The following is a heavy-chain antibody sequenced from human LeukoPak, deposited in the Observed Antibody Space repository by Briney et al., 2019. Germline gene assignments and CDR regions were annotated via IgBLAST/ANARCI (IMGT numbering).Heavy chain of an antibody. CDR1: GYTFTSYA. Sequence: ASVKVSCKASGYTFTSYAMNWVRQAPGQGFEWMGWINPNTGNPTYAQGFTGRFVFSLDTSVSTAYLQISSLKAEDTAVYYCGRAYQPLGGLSFPDQWGQGTLVTVSS. CDR3: GRAYQPLGGLSFPDQ. CDR2: INPNTGNP. D-gene: IGHD3-16*02. V-gene: IGHV7-4-1*02. J-gene: IGHJ5*02.